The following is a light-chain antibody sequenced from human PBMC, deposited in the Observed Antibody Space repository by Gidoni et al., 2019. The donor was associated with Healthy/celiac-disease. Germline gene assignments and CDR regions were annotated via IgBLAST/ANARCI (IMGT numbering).Light chain of an antibody. CDR2: DAS. J-gene: IGKJ4*01. CDR3: QQRSDWPPVLT. V-gene: IGKV3-11*01. CDR1: QSVSSY. Sequence: EIVLTQSPATLSLSPGESATLSCRARQSVSSYLAWYQQKPGQAPRLLIYDASNRATGIPARFSGSGSGTDFTLTIGSLEPEDFAVYYCQQRSDWPPVLTFGGGTKVEIK.